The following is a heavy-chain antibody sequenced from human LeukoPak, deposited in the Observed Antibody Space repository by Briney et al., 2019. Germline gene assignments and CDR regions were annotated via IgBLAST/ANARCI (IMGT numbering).Heavy chain of an antibody. Sequence: ASVKVSCKASGGTFISNAITWVRQAPGQGLEWMGRIIPIFGITDYAQKFQSRVTITADKSTSTAYMEFSSLRSEDTAVYYCASGRMTTETTYCFDPWGQGALITVSS. CDR3: ASGRMTTETTYCFDP. D-gene: IGHD4-11*01. J-gene: IGHJ5*02. CDR2: IIPIFGIT. CDR1: GGTFISNA. V-gene: IGHV1-69*04.